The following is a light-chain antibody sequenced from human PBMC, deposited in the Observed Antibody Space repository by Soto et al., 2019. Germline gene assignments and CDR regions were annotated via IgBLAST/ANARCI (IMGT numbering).Light chain of an antibody. J-gene: IGKJ1*01. V-gene: IGKV1-5*01. Sequence: DIPMTQSPSTLSASVGDRVTITCRASQSISSWLAWYQQKPGKAPKLLIYDASSLESGVPSRFSGSGSGTEFTLTIPSLQPDDFATYYCQQYNSYPWTFGQGTKVEIK. CDR3: QQYNSYPWT. CDR2: DAS. CDR1: QSISSW.